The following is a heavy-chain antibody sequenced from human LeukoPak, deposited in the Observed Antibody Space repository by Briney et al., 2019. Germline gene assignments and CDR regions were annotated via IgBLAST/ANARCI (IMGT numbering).Heavy chain of an antibody. CDR1: GYTFTSYA. CDR3: VRPMGRYYYYGMDV. D-gene: IGHD3-16*01. J-gene: IGHJ6*02. CDR2: INTNTGNA. Sequence: ASVKVSCKASGYTFTSYAINWVRQAPGQGLEWMGWINTNTGNAAYAQGLTGRSVFSLDTSVSTAYLEVSSLKAEDTAVYYCVRPMGRYYYYGMDVWGQGTTVTVS. V-gene: IGHV7-4-1*02.